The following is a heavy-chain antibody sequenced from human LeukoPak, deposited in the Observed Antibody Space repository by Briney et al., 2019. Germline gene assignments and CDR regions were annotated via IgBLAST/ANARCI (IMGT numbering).Heavy chain of an antibody. CDR3: ARGHRTFSFDY. CDR1: GFTLSSYA. V-gene: IGHV3-23*01. CDR2: ISGSGGST. Sequence: GGSLRLSCAASGFTLSSYAMSWVRQAPGKGLEWVSAISGSGGSTYYADSVKGRFTISRDNAKNSLYLQMNSLRAEDTAVYYCARGHRTFSFDYWGQGTLVTVSS. J-gene: IGHJ4*02.